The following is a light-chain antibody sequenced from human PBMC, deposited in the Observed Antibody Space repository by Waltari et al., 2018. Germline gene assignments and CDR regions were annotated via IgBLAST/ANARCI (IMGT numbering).Light chain of an antibody. Sequence: QSALTQPRSVSGSPGQSVAVPCTGTSSDVGAYKNVSWYQQHPGKAPKLIIYDVNKRPSGVPDRFSGSKSGNTASLTISGLQSEDEADYYCCSYAGSYKVLFGGGTKLTVL. CDR3: CSYAGSYKVL. CDR2: DVN. J-gene: IGLJ2*01. CDR1: SSDVGAYKN. V-gene: IGLV2-11*01.